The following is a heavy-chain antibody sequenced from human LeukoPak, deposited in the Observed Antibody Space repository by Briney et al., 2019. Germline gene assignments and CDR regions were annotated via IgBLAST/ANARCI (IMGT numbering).Heavy chain of an antibody. V-gene: IGHV3-53*01. D-gene: IGHD2-15*01. CDR3: ARELGYCSGASCYFKYYGMDV. J-gene: IGHJ6*02. CDR2: IYSGGST. Sequence: GGSLRLSCAVSGFTVSSNYMSWVRQAPGKGLEWVSVIYSGGSTYYADSVKGRFTISRDNSKNTLYLQMNSLRAEDTAVYYCARELGYCSGASCYFKYYGMDVWGQGTTVTVFS. CDR1: GFTVSSNY.